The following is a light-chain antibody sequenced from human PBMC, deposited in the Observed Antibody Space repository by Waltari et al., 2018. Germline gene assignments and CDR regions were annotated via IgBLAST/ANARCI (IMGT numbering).Light chain of an antibody. CDR3: QQYNNWLPLT. V-gene: IGKV3-15*01. J-gene: IGKJ4*01. CDR2: GAS. CDR1: QSITSN. Sequence: EIVLTQSPVILSVSPGERTTLSCRASQSITSNLAWYQQKPCQSPRLLIYGASIRAAGIPAMFSGSGSGTEFTLTISSLQSEDFAVYYCQQYNNWLPLTFGGGTKIEIK.